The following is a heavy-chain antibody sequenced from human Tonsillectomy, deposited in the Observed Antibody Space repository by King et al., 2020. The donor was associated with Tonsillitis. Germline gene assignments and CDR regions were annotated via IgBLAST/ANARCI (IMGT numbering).Heavy chain of an antibody. Sequence: PCLVPPSDPLSLPCAVSGSSLRRRPWWGWLRPSPGPGLAWLGYLSYSGSTYSHPSLTSRVTMSVDTSKTPVSLTLRSVTAVDTAVYYCARSGGDSYYYYGMDVWGQGTTVTVSS. CDR2: LSYSGST. V-gene: IGHV4-28*01. D-gene: IGHD2-21*02. CDR1: GSSLRRRPW. J-gene: IGHJ6*02. CDR3: ARSGGDSYYYYGMDV.